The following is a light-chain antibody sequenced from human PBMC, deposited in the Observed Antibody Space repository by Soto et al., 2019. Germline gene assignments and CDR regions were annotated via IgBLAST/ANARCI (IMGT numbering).Light chain of an antibody. CDR2: GAS. CDR1: QSVTTR. V-gene: IGKV3-20*01. J-gene: IGKJ5*01. Sequence: IVLTQSPGTLSLTPGERVTLSCRASQSVTTRLAWYQHKPGQAPTLLMSGASNRASGVPVRFSGSGSGTDFTLTITRLEPEDFALYYCQQYGGSPITFGLRRLLEI. CDR3: QQYGGSPIT.